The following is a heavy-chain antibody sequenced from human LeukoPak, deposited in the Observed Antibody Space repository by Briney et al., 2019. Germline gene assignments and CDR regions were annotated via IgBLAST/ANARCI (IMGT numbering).Heavy chain of an antibody. V-gene: IGHV1-18*01. CDR1: GYTFTSYD. J-gene: IGHJ6*02. CDR2: MNPNSGNT. CDR3: ARDTPTILSGIYGMDV. D-gene: IGHD3-3*01. Sequence: ASVEVSCKASGYTFTSYDINWVRQATGQGLEWMGWMNPNSGNTNYAQKLQGRVTMTTDTSTSTAYMELRSLRSDDTAVYYCARDTPTILSGIYGMDVWGQGTTVTVSS.